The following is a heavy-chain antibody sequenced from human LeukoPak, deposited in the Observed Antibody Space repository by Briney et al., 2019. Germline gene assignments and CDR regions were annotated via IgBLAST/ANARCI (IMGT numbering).Heavy chain of an antibody. Sequence: ASVKVSCKTSGYTFTDYYIHWVRQAPGQGLEWMGWINPDSGYTNYAQKFQGRVTMTRDTSISTAYMELSRLRSDDTAVYYCARVKSGTDAFDIWGQGTMVTVSS. D-gene: IGHD3-3*01. CDR2: INPDSGYT. CDR3: ARVKSGTDAFDI. V-gene: IGHV1-2*02. J-gene: IGHJ3*02. CDR1: GYTFTDYY.